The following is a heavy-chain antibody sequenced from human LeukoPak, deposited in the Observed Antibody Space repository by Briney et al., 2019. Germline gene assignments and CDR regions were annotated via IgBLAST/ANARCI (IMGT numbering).Heavy chain of an antibody. CDR1: GYTFTGYD. J-gene: IGHJ4*02. Sequence: GASVKVSCKASGYTFTGYDMHWVRQAPGQRLEWVGWINPNSGGTHYAQKFQGRVTMTRDTSISTDYMEVSRLGSDDTAVYYCARHPYSGSYHFDYWGQGTLVTVPS. CDR2: INPNSGGT. CDR3: ARHPYSGSYHFDY. D-gene: IGHD1-26*01. V-gene: IGHV1-2*02.